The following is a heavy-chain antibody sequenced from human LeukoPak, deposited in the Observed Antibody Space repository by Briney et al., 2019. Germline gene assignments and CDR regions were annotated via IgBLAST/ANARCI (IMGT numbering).Heavy chain of an antibody. D-gene: IGHD2-8*01. CDR1: GFTLSSYC. Sequence: GVSLRLSCAASGFTLSSYCMIWVRQAPGEGVEWVANIKQGGREKFYVDSVKGRFTISRDNAKNPLYLQMNSLRAEDTAVYYCAKWGVLMGMTAYDAFDIWGQGTMVTVSS. CDR2: IKQGGREK. CDR3: AKWGVLMGMTAYDAFDI. J-gene: IGHJ3*02. V-gene: IGHV3-7*01.